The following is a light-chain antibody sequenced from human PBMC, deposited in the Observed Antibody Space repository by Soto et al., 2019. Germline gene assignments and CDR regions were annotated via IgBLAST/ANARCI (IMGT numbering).Light chain of an antibody. CDR1: QSVSSY. Sequence: EIVSTQSPATLSLSPGERATLSCRASQSVSSYLAWYQQKPGQAPGLLIYDASNRATGIPARFSGSGSGTDFTLTISSLEPEDFAVYYCQQRSNWPTFGGGTKMEIK. CDR2: DAS. CDR3: QQRSNWPT. V-gene: IGKV3-11*01. J-gene: IGKJ4*01.